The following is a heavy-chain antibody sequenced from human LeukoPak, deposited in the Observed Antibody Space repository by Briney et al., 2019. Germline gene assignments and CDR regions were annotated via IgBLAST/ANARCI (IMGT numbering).Heavy chain of an antibody. J-gene: IGHJ5*02. CDR1: GGSISNYF. V-gene: IGHV4-59*01. CDR3: AKGSGSSPFDP. Sequence: PSETLSLTCTVSGGSISNYFWSWIRQPPGKGLEWIGYIYYTGSTNYNPSLKSRVTISVDTSKNQFSLKLSSVTAADTAVYYCAKGSGSSPFDPWGQGTLVTVSS. CDR2: IYYTGST. D-gene: IGHD3-10*01.